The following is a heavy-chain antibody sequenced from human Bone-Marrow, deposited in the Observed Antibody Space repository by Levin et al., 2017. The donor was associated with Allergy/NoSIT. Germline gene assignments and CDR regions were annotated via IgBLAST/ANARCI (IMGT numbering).Heavy chain of an antibody. CDR2: INSDGSST. D-gene: IGHD1-26*01. Sequence: GGSLRLSCTASGFTFSSYWMHWVRQAPGKGLVWVSRINSDGSSTSYADSVKGRFTISRDNAKNTLYLQMNSLRAEDTAVYYCARGGRRGSVPPDYWGQGTLVTVSS. CDR1: GFTFSSYW. J-gene: IGHJ4*02. V-gene: IGHV3-74*01. CDR3: ARGGRRGSVPPDY.